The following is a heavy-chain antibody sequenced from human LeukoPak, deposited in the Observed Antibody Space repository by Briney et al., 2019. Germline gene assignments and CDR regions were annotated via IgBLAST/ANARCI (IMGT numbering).Heavy chain of an antibody. J-gene: IGHJ5*02. Sequence: ASVKVSCKASGYTFTGYYMHWVRQAPGQGLEWMGWISAYNGNTNYAQKLQGRVTMTTDTSTSTAYMELRSLRSDDTAVYYCARDRYCSGGSCYSFASLNNWFDPWGQGTLVTVSS. V-gene: IGHV1-18*04. CDR1: GYTFTGYY. D-gene: IGHD2-15*01. CDR2: ISAYNGNT. CDR3: ARDRYCSGGSCYSFASLNNWFDP.